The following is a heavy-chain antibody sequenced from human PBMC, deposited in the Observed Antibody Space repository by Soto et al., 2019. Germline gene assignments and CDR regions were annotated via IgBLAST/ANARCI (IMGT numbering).Heavy chain of an antibody. Sequence: PGGSLRVSCAASGFTLSNGWMIGCRQAPGKGMEWVGRIKSKTDGGTTDYAAPVKGRFTISREDSKNTLYLQMKSLKTEDTAVDYWTTGSTGWSQGGFDPGGQGT. CDR3: TTGSTGWSQGGFDP. J-gene: IGHJ5*02. V-gene: IGHV3-15*01. D-gene: IGHD6-19*01. CDR2: IKSKTDGGTT. CDR1: GFTLSNGW.